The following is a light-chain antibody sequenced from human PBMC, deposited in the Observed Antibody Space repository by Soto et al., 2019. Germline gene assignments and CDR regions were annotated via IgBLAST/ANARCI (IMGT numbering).Light chain of an antibody. CDR1: SSNIGAGYD. Sequence: QSVLTQPPSVSGAPGQRVTMSWTGSSSNIGAGYDVHWYQQLPGTAPKLLIYGNSNRPSGVPDRFSGSKSGTSASLAITGLQAEDGADYYCQSYDSSLSGFYVFGTGTKVTVL. CDR3: QSYDSSLSGFYV. V-gene: IGLV1-40*01. J-gene: IGLJ1*01. CDR2: GNS.